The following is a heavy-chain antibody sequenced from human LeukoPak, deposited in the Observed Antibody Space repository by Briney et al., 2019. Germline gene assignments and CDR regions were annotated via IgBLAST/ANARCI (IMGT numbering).Heavy chain of an antibody. CDR3: ARWSPWLLRGIGGLYAFDI. CDR1: GGSISSYY. Sequence: PSETLSLTCTVSGGSISSYYWSWIRQPPGKGLEWIGYIYYSGSTNYNPSLKSRVTISVDTSKNQFSLKLSSVTAADTAVYYCARWSPWLLRGIGGLYAFDIWGQGTMVTVSS. V-gene: IGHV4-59*01. J-gene: IGHJ3*02. D-gene: IGHD3-22*01. CDR2: IYYSGST.